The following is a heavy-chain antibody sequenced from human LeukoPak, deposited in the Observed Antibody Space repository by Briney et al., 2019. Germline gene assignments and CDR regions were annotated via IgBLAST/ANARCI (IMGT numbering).Heavy chain of an antibody. Sequence: PGGSLRLSCAASGFTFTDYTMNWVRQTPGKGLEWVSSISSNTLYIYYADSVKGRFTISRDNAKNSLFLQMNSLRAEDTAVYYCARDSYSSGWYTDYWGQGILVTVSS. J-gene: IGHJ4*02. CDR3: ARDSYSSGWYTDY. V-gene: IGHV3-21*04. CDR2: ISSNTLYI. CDR1: GFTFTDYT. D-gene: IGHD6-19*01.